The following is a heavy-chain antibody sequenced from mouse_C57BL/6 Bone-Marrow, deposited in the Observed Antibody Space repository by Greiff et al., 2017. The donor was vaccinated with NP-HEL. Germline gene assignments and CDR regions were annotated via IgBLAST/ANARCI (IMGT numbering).Heavy chain of an antibody. CDR3: ARWGYYGSSYRYFDV. V-gene: IGHV1-77*01. CDR1: GYTFTDYY. Sequence: VQLQQSGAELVKPGASVKISCKASGYTFTDYYINWVKQRPGQGLEWIGKIGPGSGSTYYNEKVKGKATLTADKSSSTAYMQLSSLTSEDSAVYFCARWGYYGSSYRYFDVWGTGTTVTVSA. J-gene: IGHJ1*03. CDR2: IGPGSGST. D-gene: IGHD1-1*01.